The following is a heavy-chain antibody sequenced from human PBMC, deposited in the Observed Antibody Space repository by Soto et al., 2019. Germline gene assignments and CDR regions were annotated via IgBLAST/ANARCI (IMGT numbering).Heavy chain of an antibody. CDR2: IELDGIDK. D-gene: IGHD6-25*01. J-gene: IGHJ4*02. V-gene: IGHV3-7*01. CDR3: ATAAAGYYFDY. CDR1: GITFSSYW. Sequence: GGSLRLSCAASGITFSSYWMNWVRQAPGKGLEWVANIELDGIDKYYVDSVKGRFTISRDNTKNSLFLQMNSLRAEDTAVYYCATAAAGYYFDYWGQGILVTVSS.